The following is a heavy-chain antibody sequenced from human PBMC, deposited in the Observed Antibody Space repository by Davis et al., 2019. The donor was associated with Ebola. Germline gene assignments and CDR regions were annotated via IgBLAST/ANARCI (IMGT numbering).Heavy chain of an antibody. V-gene: IGHV3-7*01. J-gene: IGHJ4*02. CDR2: IKQDGIEK. D-gene: IGHD6-6*01. CDR3: AREQLVALILDY. Sequence: GGSLRLSCAASGFTFSTYSMSWVRQAPGKGLEWVANIKQDGIEKYYVDSVKGRFTISRDNAKNSLYLQMNSLRAEDTAVYYCAREQLVALILDYWGQGTLVTVSS. CDR1: GFTFSTYS.